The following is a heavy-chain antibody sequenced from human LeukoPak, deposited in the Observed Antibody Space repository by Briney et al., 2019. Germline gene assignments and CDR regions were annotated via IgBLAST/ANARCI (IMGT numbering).Heavy chain of an antibody. CDR2: INPNSGGT. V-gene: IGHV1-2*02. CDR3: ARAVAGTAEYFQH. Sequence: ASVKVSCKASGYTFTGYYMHWVRQAPGQGLEWMGWINPNSGGTSYAQKFQGRVTMTRDTSISTACMELSRLRSDDTAVYYCARAVAGTAEYFQHCGQGTLVTVSS. CDR1: GYTFTGYY. J-gene: IGHJ1*01. D-gene: IGHD6-19*01.